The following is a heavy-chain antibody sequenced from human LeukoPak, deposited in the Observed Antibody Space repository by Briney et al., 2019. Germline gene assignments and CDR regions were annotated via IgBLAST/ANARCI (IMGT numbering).Heavy chain of an antibody. D-gene: IGHD6-25*01. CDR2: IKSDGSST. Sequence: PGGSLRLSCAAPGFTFSSYWMHWVRQAPGKGLVWVSRIKSDGSSTTYADSVKGRFTISRDNAKNTLYLQMNSLRAEDTAVYYCARDQSSVFDYWGQGTLVTVSS. V-gene: IGHV3-74*01. CDR1: GFTFSSYW. CDR3: ARDQSSVFDY. J-gene: IGHJ4*02.